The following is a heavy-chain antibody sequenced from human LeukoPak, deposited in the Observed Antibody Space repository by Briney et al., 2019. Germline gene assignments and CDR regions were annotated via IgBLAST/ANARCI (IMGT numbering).Heavy chain of an antibody. CDR2: INPSGGST. J-gene: IGHJ6*02. CDR3: ARDQKGYGSGTYYSV. Sequence: VASVKVSFKASGYTFTIYYMHWVRQAPGQGLEWMGIINPSGGSTSYAQKFQGRVTMTRDTSRSTVYMELSSLRSEDTAVYYCARDQKGYGSGTYYSVWGQGTTVTVSS. CDR1: GYTFTIYY. D-gene: IGHD3-10*01. V-gene: IGHV1-46*01.